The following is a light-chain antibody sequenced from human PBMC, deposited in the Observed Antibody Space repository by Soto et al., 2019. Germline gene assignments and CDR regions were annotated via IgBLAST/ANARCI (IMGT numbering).Light chain of an antibody. CDR1: TRDVGAYNY. CDR3: SSYAGNNNFVV. Sequence: QSVLTQPPSASGSPGQSVAISCAGSTRDVGAYNYVSWYQQYPGKAPKLILYEVNKRPSGVPDRFSGSKSGNTASLTVSGLHTADEADYYCSSYAGNNNFVVFGGGTKVTVL. J-gene: IGLJ2*01. CDR2: EVN. V-gene: IGLV2-8*01.